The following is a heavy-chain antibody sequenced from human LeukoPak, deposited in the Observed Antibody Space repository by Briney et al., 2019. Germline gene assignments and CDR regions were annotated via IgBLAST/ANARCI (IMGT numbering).Heavy chain of an antibody. CDR1: GGSISSYY. V-gene: IGHV4-39*07. CDR2: IYYSGST. D-gene: IGHD2-15*01. J-gene: IGHJ4*02. CDR3: ARRDCSGGSCYWYFDY. Sequence: SETLSLTCTVSGGSISSYYWGWIRQPPWKGLEWIGRIYYSGSTYYNPSHKSRVTISLDTSKNQFSLKLSSVTAADTAVYYCARRDCSGGSCYWYFDYWGQGTLVTVSS.